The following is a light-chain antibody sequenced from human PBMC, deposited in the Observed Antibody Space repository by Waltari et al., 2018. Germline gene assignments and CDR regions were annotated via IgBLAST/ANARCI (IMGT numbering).Light chain of an antibody. V-gene: IGLV1-40*01. CDR3: QSFDSNVRGGVV. CDR1: SSNIGAGHD. CDR2: GND. Sequence: QSILTQPTSVSGAPGQRVTISCTGSSSNIGAGHDVHWYQAFPGTALKLLIYGNDNRPSGVPDRFSGSKSGSSASLAINGLQAEDEADYYCQSFDSNVRGGVVFGGGTKVTVL. J-gene: IGLJ3*02.